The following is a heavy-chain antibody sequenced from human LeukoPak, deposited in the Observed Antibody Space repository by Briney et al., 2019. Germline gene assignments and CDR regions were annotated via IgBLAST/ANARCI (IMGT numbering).Heavy chain of an antibody. V-gene: IGHV1-18*01. J-gene: IGHJ5*02. D-gene: IGHD6-13*01. CDR1: GYTFTSYG. CDR3: FVFGIAAAGTHWFDP. Sequence: ASVKVSCKASGYTFTSYGISWVRQAPGQGLEWMGWISAYNGNTNYAQKLQGRVTMTTDTSTSTAYMELRSLRSDDTAVYYCFVFGIAAAGTHWFDPWGQGTLVTVSS. CDR2: ISAYNGNT.